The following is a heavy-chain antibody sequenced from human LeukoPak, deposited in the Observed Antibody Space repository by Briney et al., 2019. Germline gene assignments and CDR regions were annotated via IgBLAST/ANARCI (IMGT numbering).Heavy chain of an antibody. CDR2: ISGSGGST. D-gene: IGHD1-26*01. CDR3: ARAAGWGYYDL. Sequence: GGSLRLSCAASGFTFSSYGMTWVRQAPGKGLEWVSGISGSGGSTYYADSVKGRFTISRDNSKNTLYLQMNSLRAEDTAVYYCARAAGWGYYDLWGQGTPVTVSS. V-gene: IGHV3-23*01. CDR1: GFTFSSYG. J-gene: IGHJ4*02.